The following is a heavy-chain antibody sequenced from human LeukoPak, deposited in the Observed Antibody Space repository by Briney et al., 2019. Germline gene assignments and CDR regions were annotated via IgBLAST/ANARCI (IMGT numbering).Heavy chain of an antibody. J-gene: IGHJ5*02. Sequence: ASVKVSCKASGYTFTSYDINWVRQATGQGLEWMGWMNPNSGNTGYAQKFQGRVTMTRNTSISTAYMELSSLRSKDTAVYYCARGHFYDFWSGYGNWFDPWGQGTLVTVSS. CDR2: MNPNSGNT. CDR3: ARGHFYDFWSGYGNWFDP. CDR1: GYTFTSYD. D-gene: IGHD3-3*01. V-gene: IGHV1-8*01.